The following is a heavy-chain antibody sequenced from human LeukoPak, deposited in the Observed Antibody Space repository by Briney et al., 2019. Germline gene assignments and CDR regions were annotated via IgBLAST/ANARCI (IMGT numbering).Heavy chain of an antibody. CDR1: GGSISSGDYY. V-gene: IGHV4-30-4*08. J-gene: IGHJ4*02. D-gene: IGHD4-23*01. CDR3: ARVASGGPTPLFDY. Sequence: SQTLSLTCTVSGGSISSGDYYWSWIRQPPGKGLEWIGYIYYSGSTYYNLSLKSRVTISVDTSKNQFSLKLSSVTAADTAVYYCARVASGGPTPLFDYWGQGTLVTVSS. CDR2: IYYSGST.